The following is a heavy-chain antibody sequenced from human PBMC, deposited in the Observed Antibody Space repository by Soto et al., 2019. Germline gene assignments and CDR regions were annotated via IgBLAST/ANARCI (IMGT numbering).Heavy chain of an antibody. V-gene: IGHV3-23*01. J-gene: IGHJ6*02. CDR1: GFTFSSYA. CDR2: ISGSGGST. CDR3: GIMITFGGVIGHGMDV. D-gene: IGHD3-16*02. Sequence: GGSLRLSCAASGFTFSSYAMSWVRQAPGKGLEWVSAISGSGGSTYYADSVKGRFTISRDNSKNTLYLQMNSLRAEDTAVYYCGIMITFGGVIGHGMDVWGQGTTVTVSS.